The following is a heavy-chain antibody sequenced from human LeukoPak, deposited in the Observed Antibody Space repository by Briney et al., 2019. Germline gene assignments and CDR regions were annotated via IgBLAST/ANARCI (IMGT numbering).Heavy chain of an antibody. CDR1: GFTFSNSW. CDR3: ARDRGPNTFDY. J-gene: IGHJ4*02. Sequence: GGSLRLSCVASGFTFSNSWMIWVRQAPGKGPEWVASIKQDGSEKYYVDSVKGRFTISKDNAKNSLYLQMNSLRVEDMAIYYCARDRGPNTFDYWGQGTPVTVSS. V-gene: IGHV3-7*01. CDR2: IKQDGSEK. D-gene: IGHD3-10*01.